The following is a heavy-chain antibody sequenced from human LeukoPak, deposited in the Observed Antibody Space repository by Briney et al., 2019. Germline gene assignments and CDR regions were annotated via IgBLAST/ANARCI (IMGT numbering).Heavy chain of an antibody. CDR1: GGSFSGYY. CDR3: ARHPQGPYCSGGSCYPRSFDY. D-gene: IGHD2-15*01. J-gene: IGHJ4*02. Sequence: SETLSLTCAVYGGSFSGYYWSWIRQPPGKGLEWIGEINHSGSTNYNPSLKSRVTISVDTSKNQFSLKLSSVTAADTAVYYCARHPQGPYCSGGSCYPRSFDYWGQGTLVTVSS. CDR2: INHSGST. V-gene: IGHV4-34*01.